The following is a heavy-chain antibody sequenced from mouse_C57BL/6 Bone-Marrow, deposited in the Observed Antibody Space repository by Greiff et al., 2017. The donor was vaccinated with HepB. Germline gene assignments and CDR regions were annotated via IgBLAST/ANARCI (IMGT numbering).Heavy chain of an antibody. V-gene: IGHV1-18*01. CDR2: INPNNGGT. D-gene: IGHD1-1*01. CDR3: ARRGIRAYYLRAWFAY. J-gene: IGHJ3*01. CDR1: GYTFTDYN. Sequence: EVQRVESGPELVKPGASVKIPCKASGYTFTDYNMDWVKQSHGKSLEWIGDINPNNGGTIYNQNFKGKATLTVDKSSSTAYMEPRSLTSEDTAVYYCARRGIRAYYLRAWFAYWGQGTLVTVSA.